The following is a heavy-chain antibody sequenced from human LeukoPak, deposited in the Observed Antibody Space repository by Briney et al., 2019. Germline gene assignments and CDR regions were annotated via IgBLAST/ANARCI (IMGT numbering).Heavy chain of an antibody. CDR2: ISSSGTTI. V-gene: IGHV3-11*01. D-gene: IGHD1-26*01. Sequence: GGSLRLSCAASGFTFSDYYMSWISQAPGKGLEWVSYISSSGTTIYYADSVKGRFTISRDNAKNSLHLQMNILRAEDTAVYYCARVELGVPYNWFDPWGQGTLVTVSS. CDR3: ARVELGVPYNWFDP. CDR1: GFTFSDYY. J-gene: IGHJ5*02.